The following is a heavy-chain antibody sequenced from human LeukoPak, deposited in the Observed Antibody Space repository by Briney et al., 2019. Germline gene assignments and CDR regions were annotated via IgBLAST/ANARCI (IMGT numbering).Heavy chain of an antibody. D-gene: IGHD3-9*01. Sequence: GASVKVSCKASGDTFSSYAISWVRQAPGQGLEWMGGIIPIFGTANYAQKFQGRVTITADESTSTAYMELSSLRSDDTAVYYCARDPHFDWLVPSYYYYGMDVWGKGTTVTVSS. CDR3: ARDPHFDWLVPSYYYYGMDV. CDR2: IIPIFGTA. J-gene: IGHJ6*04. CDR1: GDTFSSYA. V-gene: IGHV1-69*13.